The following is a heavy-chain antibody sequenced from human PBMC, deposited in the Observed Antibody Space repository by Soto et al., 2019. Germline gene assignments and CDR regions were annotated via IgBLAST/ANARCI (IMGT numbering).Heavy chain of an antibody. Sequence: LRLSCAASGFTFSSYAMSWVRQAPGKGLEWVSAISGSGGSTYYADSVKGRFTISRDNSKNTLYLQMNSLRAEDTAVYYCAKDRCSSTSCYTRLWYYYYGMDVWGQGTTVTVFS. CDR3: AKDRCSSTSCYTRLWYYYYGMDV. CDR2: ISGSGGST. CDR1: GFTFSSYA. D-gene: IGHD2-2*02. V-gene: IGHV3-23*01. J-gene: IGHJ6*02.